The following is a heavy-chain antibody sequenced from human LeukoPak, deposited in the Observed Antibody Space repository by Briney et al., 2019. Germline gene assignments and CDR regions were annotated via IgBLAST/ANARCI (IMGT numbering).Heavy chain of an antibody. Sequence: PGGSLRLSCAASGFTFSTYGMHWVCQAPGKGLEWVAFMSYDGGSKYYADSVKGRFTISRDNSNNTLYLQMNSLRAEDTAAYYCARLDSNGPNDYWGQGTLVTVSS. CDR1: GFTFSTYG. J-gene: IGHJ4*02. V-gene: IGHV3-33*01. CDR2: MSYDGGSK. D-gene: IGHD4-11*01. CDR3: ARLDSNGPNDY.